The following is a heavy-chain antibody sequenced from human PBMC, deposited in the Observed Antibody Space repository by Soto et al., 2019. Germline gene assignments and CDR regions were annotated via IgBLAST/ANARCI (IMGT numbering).Heavy chain of an antibody. V-gene: IGHV1-3*01. CDR2: INPGNGNT. Sequence: QAQLVQSGAEVQKPGASVKVSCKASGYAFTRFTIHWVRQAPGQRLEWMGSINPGNGNTRFLQKFQGRVPFTRDTSANTSQTERIALRSDGTSVYYSARPKDNDDGLDLWGQGTLFTVSP. CDR3: ARPKDNDDGLDL. J-gene: IGHJ4*01. D-gene: IGHD3-16*01. CDR1: GYAFTRFT.